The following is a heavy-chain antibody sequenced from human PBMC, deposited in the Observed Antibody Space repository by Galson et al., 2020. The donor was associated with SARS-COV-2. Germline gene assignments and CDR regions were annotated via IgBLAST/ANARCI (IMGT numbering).Heavy chain of an antibody. Sequence: GGSLRLSCAASGFTFSSYAMSWVRQAPGKGLEWVSALSGSGGSTYYADSVKGRFTISRDNSKNTLYLQMNSLRAEDTAVYYCAKLHIVVVTGPIGYWGQGTLVTVSS. CDR2: LSGSGGST. D-gene: IGHD2-21*02. CDR3: AKLHIVVVTGPIGY. J-gene: IGHJ4*02. CDR1: GFTFSSYA. V-gene: IGHV3-23*01.